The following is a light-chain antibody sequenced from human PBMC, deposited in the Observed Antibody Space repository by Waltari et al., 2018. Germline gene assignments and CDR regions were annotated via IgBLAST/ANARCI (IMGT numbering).Light chain of an antibody. J-gene: IGKJ1*01. Sequence: ELVLTQSPFTLSLFQGERATLSCRASQSVGRSLAWYQQKPGQPPRLLIYDASNRASGIPDRFSGSGSGADFSLTISRLEPEDFAVYYCQLYVRLPVTFGQGTKVEVK. CDR2: DAS. CDR3: QLYVRLPVT. V-gene: IGKV3-20*01. CDR1: QSVGRS.